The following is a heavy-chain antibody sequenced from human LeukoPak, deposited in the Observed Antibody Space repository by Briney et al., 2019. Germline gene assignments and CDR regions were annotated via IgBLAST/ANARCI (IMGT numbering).Heavy chain of an antibody. CDR3: ARDWPSEWQQLPDYDAVDI. V-gene: IGHV3-74*01. J-gene: IGHJ3*02. Sequence: GGSLRLTCAASRFNVNNYWMHWVRQAPGKGLVWVSRINEDGRVTSYAGSVRGRFTISRDNSKNTLYLQMNSLRAEDTAVYYCARDWPSEWQQLPDYDAVDIWGQGTMVTVSS. CDR2: INEDGRVT. D-gene: IGHD6-13*01. CDR1: RFNVNNYW.